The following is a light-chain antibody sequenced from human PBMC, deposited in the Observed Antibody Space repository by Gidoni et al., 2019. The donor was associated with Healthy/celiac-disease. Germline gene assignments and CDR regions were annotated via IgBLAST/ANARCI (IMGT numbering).Light chain of an antibody. CDR3: QQSYSTPRALT. J-gene: IGKJ4*01. CDR1: QSISSY. CDR2: AAS. Sequence: DIQMTQSPSSLSASVGDRVTITCRASQSISSYLNWYQQKPGKAPKFLIYAASRLQSGVPSRFSGSGSGTDFTLTISSLQPEDFVTYYCQQSYSTPRALTFGGGTKVEIK. V-gene: IGKV1-39*01.